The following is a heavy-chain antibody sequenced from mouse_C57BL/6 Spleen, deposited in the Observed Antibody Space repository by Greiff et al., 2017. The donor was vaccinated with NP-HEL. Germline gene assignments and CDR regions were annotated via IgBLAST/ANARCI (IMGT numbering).Heavy chain of an antibody. CDR3: ARREFYYGSSWYFDV. J-gene: IGHJ1*03. V-gene: IGHV1-69*01. D-gene: IGHD1-1*01. CDR1: GYTFTSYW. CDR2: IDPSDRYT. Sequence: KESCKASGYTFTSYWMHWGKQRPGQGLEWIGEIDPSDRYTNYNQKFKGKSTLTVDKSSSTAYMQLSSLTSEDSAVYYCARREFYYGSSWYFDVWGTGTTVTVSS.